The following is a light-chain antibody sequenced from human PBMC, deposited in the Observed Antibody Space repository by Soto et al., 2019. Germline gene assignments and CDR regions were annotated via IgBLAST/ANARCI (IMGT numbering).Light chain of an antibody. CDR3: QQYNNWPPIT. CDR1: QSVSNN. Sequence: EIVLTQSPVTLSLSPGERATLSCRASQSVSNNYLAWYQQRPRQSPTLLLYGASTRATGIPARFSGSGSGTEFTLTISSLQSEDFAVYYCQQYNNWPPITCGQGTRREIK. V-gene: IGKV3-15*01. CDR2: GAS. J-gene: IGKJ5*01.